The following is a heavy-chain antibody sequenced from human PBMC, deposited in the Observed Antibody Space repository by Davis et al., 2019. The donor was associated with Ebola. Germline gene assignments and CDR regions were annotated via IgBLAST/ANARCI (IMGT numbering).Heavy chain of an antibody. J-gene: IGHJ4*02. V-gene: IGHV4-34*01. D-gene: IGHD3-10*01. CDR2: INHSGST. CDR3: ASFPHPLGFDY. Sequence: SETLSLTCAVYGGSFSGYYWSWIRQPPGKGLEWIGEINHSGSTNYNPSLKSRATISLDTSKNQFSLKLNSVTAADTAVYYWASFPHPLGFDYWGQGTLVTVSS. CDR1: GGSFSGYY.